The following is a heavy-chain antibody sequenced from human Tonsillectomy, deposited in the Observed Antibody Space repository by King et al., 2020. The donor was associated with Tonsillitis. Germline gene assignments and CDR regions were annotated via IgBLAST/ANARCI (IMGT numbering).Heavy chain of an antibody. J-gene: IGHJ4*02. CDR2: INPNSGDT. CDR1: GYTFTGYY. CDR3: ARGYCSGGSCSALFDY. V-gene: IGHV1-2*02. Sequence: QLVQSGAEVKKPGASVKVSCKASGYTFTGYYMHWVRQAPGQGLEWMGWINPNSGDTNYEQKFQGRVTMTRDTSITTDYMELSRLRYGDTAVYYCARGYCSGGSCSALFDYWGQGTLVTVSS. D-gene: IGHD2-15*01.